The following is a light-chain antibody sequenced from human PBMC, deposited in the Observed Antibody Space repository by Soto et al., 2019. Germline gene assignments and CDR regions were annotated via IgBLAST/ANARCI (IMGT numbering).Light chain of an antibody. J-gene: IGKJ1*01. V-gene: IGKV3-15*01. Sequence: EVVMAQSPATLSVSPGERATLSCRASQSVSSDLGWYQQKPGQAPRLLIYDASTRATGVPARFSGSGSGTEFTLTISSLQSEDFAVYYCQQYNGWPRTFGQVTKVDIK. CDR1: QSVSSD. CDR3: QQYNGWPRT. CDR2: DAS.